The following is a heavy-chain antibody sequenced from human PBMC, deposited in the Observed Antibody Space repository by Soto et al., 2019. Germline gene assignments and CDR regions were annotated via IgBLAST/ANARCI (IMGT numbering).Heavy chain of an antibody. CDR3: ARDDGYYYVS. CDR2: IYYSGRT. CDR1: GGSISSHYY. J-gene: IGHJ5*02. Sequence: TSETLSLTCNVSGGSISSHYYWSWIRQPPGKGLEWIGSIYYSGRTYYNPSLKSRVTISVDTSKNQFSLELSSVTAADSAVYYCARDDGYYYVSWGQGALVTVSS. D-gene: IGHD3-10*02. V-gene: IGHV4-30-4*01.